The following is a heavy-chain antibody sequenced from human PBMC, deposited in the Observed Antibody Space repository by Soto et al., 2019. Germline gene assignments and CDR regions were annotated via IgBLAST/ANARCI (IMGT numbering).Heavy chain of an antibody. Sequence: ASVKVSCKASGYTFTSYAMHWVRQAPGQRLEWMGWINAGNGNTKYSQKFQGRVTITRDTSASTAYMELSSVTAADTAVYYCARHERIVGATMAFDIWGQGTMVTVSS. J-gene: IGHJ3*02. CDR3: ARHERIVGATMAFDI. V-gene: IGHV1-3*01. D-gene: IGHD1-26*01. CDR1: GYTFTSYA. CDR2: INAGNGNT.